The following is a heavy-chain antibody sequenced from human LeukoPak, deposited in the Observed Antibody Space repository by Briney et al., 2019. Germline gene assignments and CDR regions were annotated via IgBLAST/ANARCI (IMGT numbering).Heavy chain of an antibody. Sequence: ASVKVSCKASGYTFTSYGISWVRQAPGQGLEWMGWISAYNGNTNYAQKLQGRVTMTTDTSTSTAYMELRSLRSDDTAVYYCARDGTLYYDSSGPLHAFDIWGQGTMVTVSS. V-gene: IGHV1-18*04. CDR2: ISAYNGNT. D-gene: IGHD3-22*01. J-gene: IGHJ3*02. CDR3: ARDGTLYYDSSGPLHAFDI. CDR1: GYTFTSYG.